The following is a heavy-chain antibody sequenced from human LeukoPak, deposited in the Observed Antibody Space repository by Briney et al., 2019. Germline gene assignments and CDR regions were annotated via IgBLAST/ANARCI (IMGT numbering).Heavy chain of an antibody. CDR3: ARVRASGGYDSSGYYHYYFDY. J-gene: IGHJ4*02. Sequence: GGSLRLSCAASGFTFSSYWMHWVRQAPGKGLVWVSRINSDGSSTSYADSVKGRFTIPRDNAKNTLYLQMNSLRAEDTAVYYCARVRASGGYDSSGYYHYYFDYWGQGTLVTVSS. D-gene: IGHD3-22*01. CDR1: GFTFSSYW. CDR2: INSDGSST. V-gene: IGHV3-74*01.